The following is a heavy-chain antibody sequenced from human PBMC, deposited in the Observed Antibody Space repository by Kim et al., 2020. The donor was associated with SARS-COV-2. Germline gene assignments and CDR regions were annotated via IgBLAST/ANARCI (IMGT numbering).Heavy chain of an antibody. J-gene: IGHJ4*02. CDR2: IYYRGSP. CDR3: ARATVASNYYFDY. V-gene: IGHV4-59*13. D-gene: IGHD4-17*01. CDR1: GVSISSYY. Sequence: SETLSLTCSVSGVSISSYYWTWIRQPPGKGLEWIGFIYYRGSPNYNPSLKSRVTISLDTSKNQFSLKLSSVTAADTAVYYCARATVASNYYFDYWGQGTL.